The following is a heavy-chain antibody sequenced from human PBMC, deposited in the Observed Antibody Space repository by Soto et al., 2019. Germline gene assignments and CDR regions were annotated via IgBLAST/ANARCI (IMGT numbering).Heavy chain of an antibody. D-gene: IGHD4-17*01. V-gene: IGHV4-34*01. CDR2: INHSGST. CDR1: GGSFSGYY. CDR3: ARGATVTTTSAVDY. Sequence: ETLSLTCAVYGGSFSGYYWSWIRQPPGKGLEWIGEINHSGSTNYNPSLKSRVTISVGTSKNQFSLKLSSVTAADTAVYYCARGATVTTTSAVDYWGQGTLVTVSS. J-gene: IGHJ4*02.